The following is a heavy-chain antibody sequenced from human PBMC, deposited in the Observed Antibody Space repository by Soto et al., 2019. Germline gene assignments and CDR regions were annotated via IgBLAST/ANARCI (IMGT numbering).Heavy chain of an antibody. V-gene: IGHV3-23*01. D-gene: IGHD3-10*01. CDR1: GFTFSSYA. CDR3: AKSGALWFGELAKGDY. Sequence: PGGALRLSCAASGFTFSSYAMSWVRQAPGKGLEWVSAISGSGGSTYYADSVKGRFTNSRDNSKNTLYLQMNSLRAEDTAVYYCAKSGALWFGELAKGDYWAQGTLVTVSS. CDR2: ISGSGGST. J-gene: IGHJ4*02.